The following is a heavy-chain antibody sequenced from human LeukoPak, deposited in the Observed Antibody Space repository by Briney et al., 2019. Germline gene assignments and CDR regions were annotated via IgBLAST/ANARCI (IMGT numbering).Heavy chain of an antibody. CDR3: ARILCSGGSCYGDY. Sequence: GKSLRLSCAASGFTFSGYPIHWVRQAPGKGLEWVAVISYDGSNKYYADSVKGRFTISRDDSKNTLYLQMNSLRAEDTAVYYCARILCSGGSCYGDYWGQGTLVTVSS. J-gene: IGHJ4*02. V-gene: IGHV3-30-3*01. D-gene: IGHD2-15*01. CDR1: GFTFSGYP. CDR2: ISYDGSNK.